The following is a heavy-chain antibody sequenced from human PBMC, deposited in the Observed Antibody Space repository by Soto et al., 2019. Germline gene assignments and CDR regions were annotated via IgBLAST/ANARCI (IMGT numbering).Heavy chain of an antibody. CDR3: ARRSRPEYYYDSSGFYYYGMGV. CDR1: GYSFTSYW. CDR2: IDPSDSYT. D-gene: IGHD3-22*01. Sequence: PGESLKISCKGSGYSFTSYWISWVRQMPGKGLEWMGRIDPSDSYTNYSPSFQGHVTISADKSISTAYLQWSSLKASDTAMYYCARRSRPEYYYDSSGFYYYGMGVWGQGTTVTVSS. V-gene: IGHV5-10-1*01. J-gene: IGHJ6*02.